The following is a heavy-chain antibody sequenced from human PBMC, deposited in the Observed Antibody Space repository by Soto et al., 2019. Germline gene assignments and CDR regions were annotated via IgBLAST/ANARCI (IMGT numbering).Heavy chain of an antibody. D-gene: IGHD2-2*01. V-gene: IGHV4-34*01. CDR2: INHSGST. J-gene: IGHJ4*02. CDR3: ARAPGSDIVVVPAATYYFDY. Sequence: SETLSLTCAVYGGSFSGYYWSWIRQPPGKGLEWIGEINHSGSTNYNPSLKSRVTISVDTSKNQFSLKLSSVTAADTAVYYCARAPGSDIVVVPAATYYFDYWGQGTLVT. CDR1: GGSFSGYY.